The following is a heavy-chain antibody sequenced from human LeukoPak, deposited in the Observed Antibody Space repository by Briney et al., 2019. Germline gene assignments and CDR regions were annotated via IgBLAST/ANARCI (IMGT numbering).Heavy chain of an antibody. CDR2: ISAYNGNT. V-gene: IGHV1-18*01. J-gene: IGHJ1*01. CDR1: GYTFTSYG. D-gene: IGHD6-19*01. CDR3: ARDPGVAGNKDFQH. Sequence: ASVKVSCKASGYTFTSYGISWVRQAPGQGLEWMGWISAYNGNTNYAQKFQGRVTITADKSTSTAYMELSSLRSEDTAVYYCARDPGVAGNKDFQHWGQGTLVTVSS.